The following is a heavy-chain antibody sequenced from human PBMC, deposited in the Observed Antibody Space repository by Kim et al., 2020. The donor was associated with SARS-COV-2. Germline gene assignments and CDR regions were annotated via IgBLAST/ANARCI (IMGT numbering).Heavy chain of an antibody. D-gene: IGHD3-9*01. CDR1: GYTFTSYV. V-gene: IGHV1-3*01. CDR3: ARGPHERPLRYFDWLSSLGVDY. J-gene: IGHJ4*02. CDR2: INAGNGNT. Sequence: ASVKVSCKASGYTFTSYVMHWVRQAPGQRLEWMGWINAGNGNTKYSQKFQGRVTITRDTSASTAYMELSSLRSEDTAVYYCARGPHERPLRYFDWLSSLGVDYWGQGTLVTVSS.